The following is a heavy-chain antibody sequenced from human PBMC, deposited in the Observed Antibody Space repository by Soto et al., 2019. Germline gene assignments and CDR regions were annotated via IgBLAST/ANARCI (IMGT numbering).Heavy chain of an antibody. J-gene: IGHJ5*02. V-gene: IGHV1-69*04. CDR1: GGTFSSYA. CDR2: IIPILGIA. CDR3: ARGQYDFWSGYRSYNWFDP. D-gene: IGHD3-3*01. Sequence: SVKVSCKASGGTFSSYAISWVRQAPGQGLEWMGRIIPILGIANYAQKFQGRVTITADKSTSTAYMELSSLRSEDTAVYYCARGQYDFWSGYRSYNWFDPWGQGTLVTVSS.